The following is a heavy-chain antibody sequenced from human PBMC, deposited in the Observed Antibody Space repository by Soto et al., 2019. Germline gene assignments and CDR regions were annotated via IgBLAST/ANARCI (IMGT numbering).Heavy chain of an antibody. CDR2: IYPGASDI. CDR3: ARQGTSRGSDYAAFDF. D-gene: IGHD3-10*01. J-gene: IGHJ4*02. CDR1: GYTFIYFW. Sequence: GESLKISCQASGYTFIYFWVAWVRQVPGKGLEWMGVIYPGASDIRYSPSFECHVTISADRSTNTAYLQWSSLEAADTAIYYCARQGTSRGSDYAAFDFWXPGTLVTVSS. V-gene: IGHV5-51*01.